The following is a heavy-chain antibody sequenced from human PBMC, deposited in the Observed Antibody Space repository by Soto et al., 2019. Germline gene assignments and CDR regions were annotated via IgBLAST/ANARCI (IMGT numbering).Heavy chain of an antibody. CDR3: ARRGYGPGFPYYYGMDV. V-gene: IGHV4-39*07. D-gene: IGHD3-10*01. J-gene: IGHJ6*02. CDR2: IYYSGST. Sequence: PSETLSLTCTVSGGSISSSSYYWGWIRQPPGKGLEWIGSIYYSGSTYYNPSLKSRVTMSVDTPKNQFSLKLSSVTAADTAVYYCARRGYGPGFPYYYGMDVWGQGTTVTVSS. CDR1: GGSISSSSYY.